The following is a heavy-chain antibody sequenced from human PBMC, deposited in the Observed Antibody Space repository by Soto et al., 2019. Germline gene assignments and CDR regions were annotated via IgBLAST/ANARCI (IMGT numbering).Heavy chain of an antibody. CDR3: AKWSDIVVVPAARFDP. V-gene: IGHV3-23*01. D-gene: IGHD2-2*01. CDR1: GFTFSSYA. CDR2: IRGSGGST. Sequence: EVQLLESGRGLVQPGESLSLPCASSGFTFSSYAMSWVRQAPGKGLEWVSAIRGSGGSTYYADSVKGRFTISKDNSKNTLYLQMNSLRAEDTAVYYCAKWSDIVVVPAARFDPWGQGTLVTVSS. J-gene: IGHJ5*02.